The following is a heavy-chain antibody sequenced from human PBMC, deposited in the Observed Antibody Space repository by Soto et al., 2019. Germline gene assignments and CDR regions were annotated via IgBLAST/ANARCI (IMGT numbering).Heavy chain of an antibody. CDR3: ARGGEGEGWYYESSGPYDY. Sequence: SETLSLTXAVSGGSISSGGYSWSWIRQPPGKGLEWIGYIYHSGSTYYNPSLKSRVTISVDRSKNQFSLKLSSVTAADTAVYYLARGGEGEGWYYESSGPYDYWGQGTLVTVSS. CDR1: GGSISSGGYS. V-gene: IGHV4-30-2*01. D-gene: IGHD3-22*01. CDR2: IYHSGST. J-gene: IGHJ4*02.